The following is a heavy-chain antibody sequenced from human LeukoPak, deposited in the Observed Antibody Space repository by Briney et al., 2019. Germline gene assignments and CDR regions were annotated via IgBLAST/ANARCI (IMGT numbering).Heavy chain of an antibody. J-gene: IGHJ4*02. D-gene: IGHD6-13*01. CDR2: IIPIFGTA. CDR1: GGTFSSYA. Sequence: GASVKVSCKXSGGTFSSYAISWVRQAPGQGLEWMGRIIPIFGTANYAQKFQGRVTITTDESTSTAYMELSSLRSEDTAVYYCARAQPKGYSSSWYDYWGQGTLVTVSS. CDR3: ARAQPKGYSSSWYDY. V-gene: IGHV1-69*05.